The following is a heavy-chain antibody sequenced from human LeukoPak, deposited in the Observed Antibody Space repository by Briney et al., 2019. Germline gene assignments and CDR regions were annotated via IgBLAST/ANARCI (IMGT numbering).Heavy chain of an antibody. J-gene: IGHJ4*02. D-gene: IGHD3-10*01. CDR1: GFTFSSYA. Sequence: PGGSLRLSCAASGFTFSSYAMHWVRQAPGKGLEYVSAISSNGGSTYYADSVKGRFTISRDNSKNTLYLQMGSLRAEDTAVYYCARDHRARITMVRGAHIDYWGQGTLVTVSS. CDR3: ARDHRARITMVRGAHIDY. V-gene: IGHV3-64*02. CDR2: ISSNGGST.